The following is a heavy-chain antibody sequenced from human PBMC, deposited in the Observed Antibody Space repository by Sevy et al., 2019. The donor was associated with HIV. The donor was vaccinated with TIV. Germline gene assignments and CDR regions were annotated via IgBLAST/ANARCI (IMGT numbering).Heavy chain of an antibody. Sequence: GGSLRLSCAASGFTFSSYAMHWVRQAPGKGLEWVAVISYDGSNKYYADSVNGRFTISRDNSKNTLYLQMNSLRAEDTAVYYCARVPIPYDSSGYYFDYWGQGTLVTVSS. J-gene: IGHJ4*02. CDR1: GFTFSSYA. D-gene: IGHD3-22*01. V-gene: IGHV3-30-3*01. CDR2: ISYDGSNK. CDR3: ARVPIPYDSSGYYFDY.